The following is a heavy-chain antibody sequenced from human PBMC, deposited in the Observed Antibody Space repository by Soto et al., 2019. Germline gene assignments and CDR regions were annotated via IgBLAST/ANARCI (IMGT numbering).Heavy chain of an antibody. J-gene: IGHJ4*02. CDR3: ASLLGSVTTFDY. V-gene: IGHV3-7*01. CDR1: GFTFSSKL. Sequence: EVKLAESGGGLVQPGGSLRLSCAASGFTFSSKLMCWVRQAPGKGLEWVATIWPDGSDKYYVDSMRGRFTVSRDNAKASLYLQMNSLRVEDTAIYYCASLLGSVTTFDYWGQGTLVTVSS. CDR2: IWPDGSDK. D-gene: IGHD1-1*01.